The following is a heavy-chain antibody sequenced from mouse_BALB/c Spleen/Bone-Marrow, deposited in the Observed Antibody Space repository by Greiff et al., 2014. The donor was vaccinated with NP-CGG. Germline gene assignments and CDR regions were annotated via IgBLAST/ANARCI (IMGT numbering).Heavy chain of an antibody. CDR2: IYPGSGST. V-gene: IGHV1S22*01. CDR1: GYTFTSYL. J-gene: IGHJ3*01. D-gene: IGHD2-1*01. CDR3: TRTYGNYPAWFAY. Sequence: LRQPGSELVRPGASVKLSCKASGYTFTSYLIHWVKQRPGQGLEWIGNIYPGSGSTNYDEKFKSKATLTVDTSSSTACMQLSSLTSEDSAVYYCTRTYGNYPAWFAYWGQGTLVTVSA.